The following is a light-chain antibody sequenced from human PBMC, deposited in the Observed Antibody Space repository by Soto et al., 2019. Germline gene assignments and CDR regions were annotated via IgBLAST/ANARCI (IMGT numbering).Light chain of an antibody. V-gene: IGLV2-14*01. J-gene: IGLJ1*01. CDR1: IRDVGDYPN. CDR2: EVI. CDR3: SSYSATNTLV. Sequence: QSGLTQPASGSGAPGLSTTSACTGDIRDVGDYPNVSWYQQHPGKLRKLIIYEVIHRPSGVTSRFSGSKSENTASLTISGLQAEDVADYSCSSYSATNTLVFGSGTKVTVL.